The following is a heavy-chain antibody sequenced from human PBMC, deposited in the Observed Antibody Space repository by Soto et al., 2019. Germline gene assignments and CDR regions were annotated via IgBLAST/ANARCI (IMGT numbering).Heavy chain of an antibody. J-gene: IGHJ6*02. Sequence: QVQLVESGGGVVQPGRSLRLSCAASGFTFSSYAMHWVRQARGKGLEWVAVISYDGSNKYYADSVKGRFTISRDNSKNTLYLEMNSLRAEDTAVYYCARDIVAKIGGYYYYYGMDVWGQGTTVTVTS. CDR2: ISYDGSNK. V-gene: IGHV3-30-3*01. D-gene: IGHD5-12*01. CDR1: GFTFSSYA. CDR3: ARDIVAKIGGYYYYYGMDV.